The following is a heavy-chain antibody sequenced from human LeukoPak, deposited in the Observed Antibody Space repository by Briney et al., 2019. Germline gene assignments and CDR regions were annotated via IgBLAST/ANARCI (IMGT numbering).Heavy chain of an antibody. CDR3: ARVRAIAATGTGARYFQD. CDR1: GYTFTDYH. Sequence: ASVKVSCKASGYTFTDYHIYWMRQAPGQGLEWMGWNNPNSGGTNYAQRFQGGVTMTRDTSTNTAYMELSRLRSDDTAVYFCARVRAIAATGTGARYFQDWGQGTLVTVSS. D-gene: IGHD1-1*01. V-gene: IGHV1-2*02. CDR2: NNPNSGGT. J-gene: IGHJ1*01.